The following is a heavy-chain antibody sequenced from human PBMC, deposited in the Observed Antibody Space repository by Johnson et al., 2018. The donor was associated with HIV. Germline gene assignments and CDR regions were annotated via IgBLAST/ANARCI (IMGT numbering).Heavy chain of an antibody. CDR2: IKQDGSEK. CDR1: GFTFSSYW. Sequence: VQLVESGGGLVQPGGSLRLSCAASGFTFSSYWMSWVRQAPGKGLEWVANIKQDGSEKYYVDSVKGRFTISRDNAKNSLYVQMNSLRAEDTAVYYCASWHGDYGNAFDIWGQGTMVTVSS. V-gene: IGHV3-7*02. D-gene: IGHD4-17*01. CDR3: ASWHGDYGNAFDI. J-gene: IGHJ3*02.